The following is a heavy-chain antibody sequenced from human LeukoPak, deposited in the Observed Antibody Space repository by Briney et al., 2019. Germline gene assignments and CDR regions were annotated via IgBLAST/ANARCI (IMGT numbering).Heavy chain of an antibody. CDR2: IYTSGST. CDR1: GGSIGTYY. J-gene: IGHJ4*02. D-gene: IGHD6-19*01. CDR3: ARVISSGWAFYFDY. V-gene: IGHV4-4*07. Sequence: PSETLSLTCTVSGGSIGTYYWSWIRQSAGEGLEWIGRIYTSGSTHYNPSLKSRVTMSVDTSKNQFSLKLSSVTAADTAVYYCARVISSGWAFYFDYWGQGTLVTVSS.